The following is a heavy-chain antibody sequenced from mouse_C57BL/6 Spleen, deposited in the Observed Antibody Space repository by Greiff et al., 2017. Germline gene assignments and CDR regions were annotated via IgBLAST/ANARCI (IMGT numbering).Heavy chain of an antibody. D-gene: IGHD1-1*01. V-gene: IGHV1-52*01. CDR3: ARSDYGSSSRY. CDR2: IDPSDSET. CDR1: GYTFTSYW. J-gene: IGHJ2*01. Sequence: QVQLQQPGAELVRPGSSVKLSCKASGYTFTSYWMHWVKQRPIQGLEWIGNIDPSDSETHYNQKFKDKATLTVDKSSSTAYMQLSSLTSEDSAVYYCARSDYGSSSRYGGQGTTLTVSS.